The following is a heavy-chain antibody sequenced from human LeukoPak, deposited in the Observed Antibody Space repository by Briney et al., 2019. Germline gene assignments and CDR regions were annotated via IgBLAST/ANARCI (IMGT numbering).Heavy chain of an antibody. CDR1: GGSISSGSYY. CDR3: AGGEKGVPRGAKFDP. CDR2: IYTSGST. V-gene: IGHV4-61*02. D-gene: IGHD3-16*01. J-gene: IGHJ5*02. Sequence: SQTLSLTCTVSGGSISSGSYYWSWIRQPAGKGLEWIGRIYTSGSTNYNPSLKSRVTISVDTSTNQFSLKLSSVTAADTAVYYCAGGEKGVPRGAKFDPWGQGTLVTVSS.